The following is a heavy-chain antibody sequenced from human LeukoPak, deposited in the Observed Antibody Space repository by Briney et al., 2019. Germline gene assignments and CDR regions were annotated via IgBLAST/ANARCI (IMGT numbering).Heavy chain of an antibody. CDR1: DGSISSYY. D-gene: IGHD3-22*01. V-gene: IGHV4-59*01. CDR2: IYYSGST. CDR3: ARQDDSSGYYPRDDAFDI. Sequence: PSETLSLTCTVSDGSISSYYWSWIRQPPGKGLEWIGYIYYSGSTNYNPSLKSRVTISVDTSKNQFSLKLSSVTAADTAVYYCARQDDSSGYYPRDDAFDIWGQGTMVTVSS. J-gene: IGHJ3*02.